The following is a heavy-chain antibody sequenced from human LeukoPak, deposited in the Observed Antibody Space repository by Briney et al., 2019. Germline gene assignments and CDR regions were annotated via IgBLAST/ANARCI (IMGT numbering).Heavy chain of an antibody. CDR1: GFTFSDFW. V-gene: IGHV3-7*01. Sequence: PGGSLRLSCAASGFTFSDFWMSWVRQAPGKVLEWVANIDRGGSATYYVDSVKGRFTISRDNAENSLFLQLNSLGAEDTAFYYCARSPDTGTVDFWGQGTLVTVSS. CDR2: IDRGGSAT. CDR3: ARSPDTGTVDF. D-gene: IGHD3/OR15-3a*01. J-gene: IGHJ4*02.